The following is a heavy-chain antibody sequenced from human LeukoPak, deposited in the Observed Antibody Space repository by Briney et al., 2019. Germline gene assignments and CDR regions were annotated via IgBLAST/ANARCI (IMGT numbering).Heavy chain of an antibody. D-gene: IGHD3-22*01. CDR3: ARSGGYCYDSSGYFLAY. V-gene: IGHV1-46*01. Sequence: ASVKVSCEASGYTFTNYYMHWVRQAPGQGLEWMGIINLSGGSTSYAQNFQGRVTMTRDTSTSTVYMELSSLRSEDTAVYYCARSGGYCYDSSGYFLAYWGQGTLVTVSS. J-gene: IGHJ4*02. CDR2: INLSGGST. CDR1: GYTFTNYY.